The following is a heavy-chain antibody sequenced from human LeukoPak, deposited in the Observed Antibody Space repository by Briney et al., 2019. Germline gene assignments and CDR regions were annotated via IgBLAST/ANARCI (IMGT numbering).Heavy chain of an antibody. V-gene: IGHV4-59*12. CDR1: GGSISSYY. D-gene: IGHD3-22*01. J-gene: IGHJ4*02. CDR2: IYYSGST. Sequence: SETLSLTCTVSGGSISSYYWSWIRQPPGKGLEWIGYIYYSGSTYYNPSLKSRVTISVDTSKNQFSLKLSSVTAADTAVYYCARSSSGYYLEYWGQGTLVTVSS. CDR3: ARSSSGYYLEY.